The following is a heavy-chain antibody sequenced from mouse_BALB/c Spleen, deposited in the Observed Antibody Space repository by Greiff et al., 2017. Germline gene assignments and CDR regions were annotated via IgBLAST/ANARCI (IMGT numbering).Heavy chain of an antibody. CDR2: ISSGGSYT. CDR3: TREGITTALYAMDY. CDR1: GFTFSSYT. V-gene: IGHV5-6-4*01. D-gene: IGHD1-2*01. Sequence: EVKLVESGGGLVKPGGSLKLSCAASGFTFSSYTMSWVRQTPEKRLEWVATISSGGSYTYYPDSVKGRFTISRDNAKNTLYLQMSRLKSEDTAMYYCTREGITTALYAMDYWGQGTSVTVSS. J-gene: IGHJ4*01.